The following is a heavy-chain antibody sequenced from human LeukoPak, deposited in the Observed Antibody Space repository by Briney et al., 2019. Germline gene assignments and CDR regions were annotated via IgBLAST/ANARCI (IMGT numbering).Heavy chain of an antibody. CDR1: GGSISSGGYY. D-gene: IGHD5-24*01. Sequence: SQTLSLTCTVSGGSISSGGYYWSWIRQHPGKGLEWIGYIYYSGSTCYNPSLKSRVTISVDTSKNQFSLKLSSVTAADTAVYYCARESLKDERAFDYWGQGTLVTVSS. CDR2: IYYSGST. J-gene: IGHJ4*02. V-gene: IGHV4-31*03. CDR3: ARESLKDERAFDY.